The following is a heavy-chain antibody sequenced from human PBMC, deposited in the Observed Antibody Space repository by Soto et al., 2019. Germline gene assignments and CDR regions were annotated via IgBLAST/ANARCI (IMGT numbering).Heavy chain of an antibody. V-gene: IGHV4-59*01. Sequence: LETLSLTYTDPGGSISSYYGICIRQPPGKGLECIGYIYYSGSPNYTPPLKSRVTTSVDTSKNQFSLKLSSVTAEETAVYYCARADRYSSSSGEIDYWGQGTLVTVSS. CDR1: GGSISSYY. J-gene: IGHJ4*02. CDR2: IYYSGSP. D-gene: IGHD6-6*01. CDR3: ARADRYSSSSGEIDY.